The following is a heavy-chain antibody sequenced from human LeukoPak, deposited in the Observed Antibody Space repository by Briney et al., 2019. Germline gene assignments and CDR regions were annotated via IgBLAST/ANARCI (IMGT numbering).Heavy chain of an antibody. CDR3: ARDLVGSSGWYDAFDI. CDR2: INHSGST. CDR1: GGSFSGYY. Sequence: PSETLSLTCAVYGGSFSGYYWSWIRQPPGKGLEWIGEINHSGSTNYNPSLKSRVTISVDTSKNQFSLKLSSVTAADTAVYYCARDLVGSSGWYDAFDIWGQGTMVTVSS. V-gene: IGHV4-34*01. J-gene: IGHJ3*02. D-gene: IGHD6-19*01.